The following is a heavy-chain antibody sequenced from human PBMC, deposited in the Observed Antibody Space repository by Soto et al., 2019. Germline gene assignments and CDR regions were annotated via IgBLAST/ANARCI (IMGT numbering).Heavy chain of an antibody. CDR1: GFTVSNNY. D-gene: IGHD1-26*01. CDR2: IYSGGYT. V-gene: IGHV3-53*01. CDR3: TRAPYSGSEGYY. J-gene: IGHJ4*02. Sequence: GGSLRLSCAVSGFTVSNNYMIWVRQAPGKGLEGVSVIYSGGYTAYGDSVKGRFTISRDDSKSIAYLQMNSLKTEDTAVYYCTRAPYSGSEGYYWGQGTLVTVSS.